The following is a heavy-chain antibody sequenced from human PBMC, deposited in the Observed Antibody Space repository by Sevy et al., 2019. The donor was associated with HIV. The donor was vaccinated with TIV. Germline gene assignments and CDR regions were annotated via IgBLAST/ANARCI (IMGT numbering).Heavy chain of an antibody. CDR3: ARQDSSRPFDY. J-gene: IGHJ4*02. Sequence: SETLSLTCTVSGDSISSSSYYWGWIRQPPGKGLEWIGSIYYSGSTYYNPSLKSRVTISVDTSKNQFSLKLSSVTAADTAVYYCARQDSSRPFDYWSQGTLVTVSS. CDR2: IYYSGST. CDR1: GDSISSSSYY. V-gene: IGHV4-39*01. D-gene: IGHD6-13*01.